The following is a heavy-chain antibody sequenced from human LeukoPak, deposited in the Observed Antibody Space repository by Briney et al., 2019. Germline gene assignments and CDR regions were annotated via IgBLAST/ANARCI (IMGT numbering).Heavy chain of an antibody. D-gene: IGHD3-16*01. Sequence: GGSLRLSCAASGFTFSSYAMHWVRQAPGKGLEWVGVISYDGSNKYYADSVKGRFTISRDNSKNTLYLQMNSLRAEDTAVYYCAREYPLWYYDYVWGSHPFDPWGQGTLVTVSS. CDR3: AREYPLWYYDYVWGSHPFDP. CDR2: ISYDGSNK. CDR1: GFTFSSYA. V-gene: IGHV3-30-3*01. J-gene: IGHJ5*02.